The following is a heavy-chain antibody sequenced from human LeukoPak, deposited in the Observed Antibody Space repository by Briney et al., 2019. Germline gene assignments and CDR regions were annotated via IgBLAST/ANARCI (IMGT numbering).Heavy chain of an antibody. CDR3: ARGAYSGRSSYFDY. D-gene: IGHD3-10*01. J-gene: IGHJ4*02. CDR2: ISSSSVI. CDR1: GFTFSSYS. V-gene: IGHV3-48*01. Sequence: GGSLRLSCAASGFTFSSYSIYWVRQAPGKGLEWIPYISSSSVIDYADSVKGRFTVSRDNAKNSLFLQMNSLRAEDTAVYYCARGAYSGRSSYFDYWGQGTLVTVSS.